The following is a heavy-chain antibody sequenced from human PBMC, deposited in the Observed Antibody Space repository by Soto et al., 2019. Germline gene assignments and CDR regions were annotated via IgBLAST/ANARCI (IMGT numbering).Heavy chain of an antibody. V-gene: IGHV3-30*03. CDR1: GFPFTSYG. CDR2: ISYDGSDK. J-gene: IGHJ4*02. D-gene: IGHD3-10*01. CDR3: VGGQYYFDS. Sequence: QVQLVESGGGVVQPGRSLRLSCAASGFPFTSYGMHWVREGPDKGLEWVAIISYDGSDKYYADSVKGRFTISRDNSKTTLYLQMNSLRPEDTALYYCVGGQYYFDSRGQGTLVIVSS.